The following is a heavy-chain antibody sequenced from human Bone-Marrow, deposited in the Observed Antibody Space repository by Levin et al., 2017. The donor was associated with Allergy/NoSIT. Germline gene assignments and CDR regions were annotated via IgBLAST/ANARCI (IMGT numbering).Heavy chain of an antibody. CDR1: GVSISPYY. CDR2: IYYSGFT. V-gene: IGHV4-59*01. CDR3: VRGGPGGSSDY. D-gene: IGHD1-26*01. Sequence: PSETLSLTCTVSGVSISPYYWSWIRQPPGKGLEYIGYIYYSGFTKYNTSLKSRGTISRDTSKNQFSLRLKSVTAADTSVYYCVRGGPGGSSDYWGLGTLVSFSS. J-gene: IGHJ4*02.